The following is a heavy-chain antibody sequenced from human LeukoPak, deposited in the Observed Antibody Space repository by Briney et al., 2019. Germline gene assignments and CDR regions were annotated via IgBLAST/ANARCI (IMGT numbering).Heavy chain of an antibody. D-gene: IGHD3-22*01. CDR1: GYTFTGYY. CDR2: LDPIFGTS. CDR3: ARDRYYDSSGKNPFAKYFDH. Sequence: ASVKVSCKASGYTFTGYYMHWVRQALGQGLEWMRSLDPIFGTSNYAQQLQDRVTITADKSTNTAYMELSSLRSEDTALYYCARDRYYDSSGKNPFAKYFDHWGQGTLVTVSS. J-gene: IGHJ1*01. V-gene: IGHV1-46*01.